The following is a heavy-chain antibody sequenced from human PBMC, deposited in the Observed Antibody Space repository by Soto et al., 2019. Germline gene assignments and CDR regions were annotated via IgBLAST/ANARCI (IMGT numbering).Heavy chain of an antibody. CDR1: GLTFSNAW. CDR2: IKSKTDGGTT. Sequence: PGGSLRLSCAASGLTFSNAWMSWVRQAPGKGLEWVGRIKSKTDGGTTDYAAPVKGRFTISRDDSKNTLYLQMNSLKTEDTAVYYCTRAFSSYDFWSGNYYYYYYMDVWGKGTTVTVSS. J-gene: IGHJ6*03. CDR3: TRAFSSYDFWSGNYYYYYYMDV. D-gene: IGHD3-3*01. V-gene: IGHV3-15*01.